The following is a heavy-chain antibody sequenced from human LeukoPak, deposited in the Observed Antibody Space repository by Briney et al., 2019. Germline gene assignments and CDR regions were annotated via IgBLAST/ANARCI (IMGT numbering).Heavy chain of an antibody. D-gene: IGHD1-1*01. J-gene: IGHJ4*02. CDR1: GFSFSTYS. V-gene: IGHV3-48*04. CDR3: ATDSPETAAFDY. CDR2: IVGSSSTI. Sequence: GGSLRLSCAASGFSFSTYSMNWVRQAPGKGLEWVSYIVGSSSTIYYADSVKGRFTISRNNAKNSLYLQMDSLRAEDTAVYYCATDSPETAAFDYWGQGTLVTVSS.